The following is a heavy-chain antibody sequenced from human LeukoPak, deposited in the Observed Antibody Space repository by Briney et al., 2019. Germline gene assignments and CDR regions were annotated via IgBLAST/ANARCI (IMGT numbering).Heavy chain of an antibody. V-gene: IGHV1-69*04. CDR1: GGTFSSYA. CDR3: ARDHPSGTVDY. Sequence: ASVKVSCKASGGTFSSYAISWVRQAPGQGLEWTGRIIPILGIANYAQKFQGRVTITADKSTSTAYMELSSLRSEDTAVYYCARDHPSGTVDYWGQGTLVTVSS. CDR2: IIPILGIA. D-gene: IGHD1-26*01. J-gene: IGHJ4*02.